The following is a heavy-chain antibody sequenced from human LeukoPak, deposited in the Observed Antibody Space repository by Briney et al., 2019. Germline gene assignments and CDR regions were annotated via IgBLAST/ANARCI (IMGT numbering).Heavy chain of an antibody. CDR1: GFTFSSYA. CDR3: AKDGADVYYYYMDV. Sequence: GGSLRLSCAASGFTFSSYAMHWVRQAPGKGLEYVSAISSNGGSTYYADSVKGRFTISRDNSENSLYLQMNSLRAEDTALYYCAKDGADVYYYYMDVWGKGTTVTVSS. V-gene: IGHV3-64*02. CDR2: ISSNGGST. J-gene: IGHJ6*03.